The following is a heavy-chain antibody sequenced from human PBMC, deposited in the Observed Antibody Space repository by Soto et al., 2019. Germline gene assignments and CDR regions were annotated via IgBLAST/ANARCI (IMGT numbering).Heavy chain of an antibody. V-gene: IGHV4-4*07. D-gene: IGHD3-10*01. CDR1: GGSISSYY. CDR2: IYTSGST. CDR3: ARGFGLLWFGELYGGPYGMDV. Sequence: QVQLQESGPGLVKPSETLSLTCTVSGGSISSYYWSWIRQPAGKGLEWIGRIYTSGSTNYNPSLKRRVTMSVDTSKNQFSLKLSSVTAADTAVYYCARGFGLLWFGELYGGPYGMDVWGQGTTVTVSS. J-gene: IGHJ6*02.